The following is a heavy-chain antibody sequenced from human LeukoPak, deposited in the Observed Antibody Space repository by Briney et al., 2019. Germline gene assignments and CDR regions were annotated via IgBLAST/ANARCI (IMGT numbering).Heavy chain of an antibody. CDR3: ARGEYHDFWSGREYWYFDL. Sequence: SETLSLTCTVSGGSISSYYWSWIRQPPGKGLEWIGYIHYSGGTNYNPSFKSRVTISVDTSKNQFSLKMSSVTAADTAVYYCARGEYHDFWSGREYWYFDLWGRGTLVTVSS. J-gene: IGHJ2*01. D-gene: IGHD3-3*01. CDR2: IHYSGGT. V-gene: IGHV4-59*01. CDR1: GGSISSYY.